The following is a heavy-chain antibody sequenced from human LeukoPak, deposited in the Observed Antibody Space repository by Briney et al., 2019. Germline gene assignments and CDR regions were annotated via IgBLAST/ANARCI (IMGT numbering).Heavy chain of an antibody. CDR1: GGSISSFY. D-gene: IGHD1-26*01. V-gene: IGHV4-4*07. Sequence: PSETLSLTCTVSGGSISSFYWSWIRQPAGKGLEWIGRIYTSGSTNYNPPLKSRVTMSVDTSKNQFSLKLSSVTAADTAVYYCSGSYLAYYMDVWGKGTTVTVSS. J-gene: IGHJ6*03. CDR3: SGSYLAYYMDV. CDR2: IYTSGST.